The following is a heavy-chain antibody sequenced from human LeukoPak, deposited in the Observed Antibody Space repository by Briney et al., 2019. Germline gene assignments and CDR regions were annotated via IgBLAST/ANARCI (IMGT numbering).Heavy chain of an antibody. CDR3: ARAQLLWFEKLFLYYYYYMDV. CDR1: GYTFTSYR. Sequence: ASVKVSCKASGYTFTSYRMRWVRQAPGQGLEWMGWINPYNGNTNYAQKFQGRVTMTRNTSTSTAYMELRSLRSDDTAVYYCARAQLLWFEKLFLYYYYYMDVWGKETTVTISS. D-gene: IGHD3-10*01. J-gene: IGHJ6*03. CDR2: INPYNGNT. V-gene: IGHV1-18*01.